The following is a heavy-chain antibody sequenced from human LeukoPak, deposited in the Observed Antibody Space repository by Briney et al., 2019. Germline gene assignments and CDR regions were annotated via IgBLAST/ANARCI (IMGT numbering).Heavy chain of an antibody. V-gene: IGHV3-30*18. CDR1: GFTFSSYG. Sequence: GGSLRLSCAASGFTFSSYGMHWVRQAPGKGLEWVAVISYDGSNKYYADSVKGRFTISRDNSKNTLYLQMNSLRAEDTAVYYCAKGGSYANFDYWGQGTLVTVSS. CDR2: ISYDGSNK. D-gene: IGHD3-16*01. CDR3: AKGGSYANFDY. J-gene: IGHJ4*02.